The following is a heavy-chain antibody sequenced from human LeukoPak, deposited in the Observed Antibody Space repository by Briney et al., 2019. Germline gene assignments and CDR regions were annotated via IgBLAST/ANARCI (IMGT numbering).Heavy chain of an antibody. D-gene: IGHD3-10*01. J-gene: IGHJ5*02. CDR2: IRNDGSYK. CDR1: GFTFSSYN. Sequence: WGSLRLSCAASGFTFSSYNMDWVRQAPGKGLEWVAFIRNDGSYKYYAYSVRGRFTISRDNSKNTLYLQMNSPRADDTAVYYCPTALWQVRGVLPRPPYNWFDPWGQGTLVTVSS. V-gene: IGHV3-30*02. CDR3: PTALWQVRGVLPRPPYNWFDP.